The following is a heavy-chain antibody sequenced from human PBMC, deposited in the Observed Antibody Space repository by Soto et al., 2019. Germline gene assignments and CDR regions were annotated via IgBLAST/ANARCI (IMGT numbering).Heavy chain of an antibody. V-gene: IGHV1-69*13. D-gene: IGHD2-21*01. Sequence: SVKVSCKASGYTFTGYYMHWVRQAPGQGLEWMGGIIPIFGTANYAQKFQGRVTITADESTSTAYMELSSLRSEDTAVYYCARDRAGGETFDIWGQGTMVTVSS. CDR3: ARDRAGGETFDI. CDR1: GYTFTGYY. CDR2: IIPIFGTA. J-gene: IGHJ3*02.